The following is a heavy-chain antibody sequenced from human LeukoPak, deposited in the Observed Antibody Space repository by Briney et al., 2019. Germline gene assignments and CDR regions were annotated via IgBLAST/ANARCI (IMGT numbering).Heavy chain of an antibody. CDR3: ARQLWTRRVSDY. CDR1: GFTFNSYT. V-gene: IGHV4-4*02. Sequence: GSLRLSCAASGFTFNSYTMTWVRQPPGKGLEWIGEIYHSGSTNYNPSLKSRVTISVDKSKNQFSLKLSSVTAADTAVYYCARQLWTRRVSDYWGQGTLVTVSS. CDR2: IYHSGST. D-gene: IGHD7-27*01. J-gene: IGHJ4*02.